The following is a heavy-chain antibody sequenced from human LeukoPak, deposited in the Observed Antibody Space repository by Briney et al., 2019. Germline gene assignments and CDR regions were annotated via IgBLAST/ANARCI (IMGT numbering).Heavy chain of an antibody. CDR3: ARGGGFDFWADYYYYMDV. D-gene: IGHD3/OR15-3a*01. V-gene: IGHV1-69*05. CDR2: IIPIFGTA. Sequence: ASVKVSXKASGGTFRSYAISWVRQAPGQGLEWMGGIIPIFGTANYAQKFQGRVTITTDESTSTAYMELSSLRSEDTAVYYCARGGGFDFWADYYYYMDVWGKGTTVTVSS. CDR1: GGTFRSYA. J-gene: IGHJ6*03.